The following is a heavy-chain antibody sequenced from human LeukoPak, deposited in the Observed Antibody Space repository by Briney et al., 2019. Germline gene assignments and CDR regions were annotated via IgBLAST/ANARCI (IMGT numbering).Heavy chain of an antibody. CDR2: ISGGSDYI. CDR3: TRWGLGPSFDY. Sequence: GGSLRLSCAASGFMFNGYSMTWVRQAPGKGLEWVSYISGGSDYIYYTDSVKGRFSISRDNAKKSLYLQLNSLRVEDTAVYYCTRWGLGPSFDYWGQGTRVTVSS. J-gene: IGHJ4*02. D-gene: IGHD1-26*01. CDR1: GFMFNGYS. V-gene: IGHV3-21*01.